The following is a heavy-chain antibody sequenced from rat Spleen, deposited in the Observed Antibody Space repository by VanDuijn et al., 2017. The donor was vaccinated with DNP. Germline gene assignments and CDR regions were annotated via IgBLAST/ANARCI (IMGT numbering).Heavy chain of an antibody. D-gene: IGHD1-12*02. V-gene: IGHV5S10*01. J-gene: IGHJ2*01. CDR3: ASLYYDGSYYYFDY. CDR1: GFTFINYD. CDR2: IIYDGSRT. Sequence: EVQLVESGGGLVQPGRSLKFSCVVSGFTFINYDMAWVRQAPTKGLEWVATIIYDGSRTYYRDSVKGRFTISRDNAKSTLYLQMDSLRSEDTATYYCASLYYDGSYYYFDYWGQGVMVTVSS.